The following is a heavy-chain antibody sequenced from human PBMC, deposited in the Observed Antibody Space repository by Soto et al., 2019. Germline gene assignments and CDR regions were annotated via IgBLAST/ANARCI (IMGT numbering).Heavy chain of an antibody. CDR2: IIPIFGTA. Sequence: QVQLVQSGAEVKKPGSSVKVSCKASGGTFRSYAISWVRQAPGQGLEWMGGIIPIFGTANYAQKFQGRVTITADESTSTAYRELSSLRSEDTAVYYCARKGPYDPWDNWFDPWGQGTLVTVSS. D-gene: IGHD3-3*01. CDR3: ARKGPYDPWDNWFDP. CDR1: GGTFRSYA. J-gene: IGHJ5*02. V-gene: IGHV1-69*01.